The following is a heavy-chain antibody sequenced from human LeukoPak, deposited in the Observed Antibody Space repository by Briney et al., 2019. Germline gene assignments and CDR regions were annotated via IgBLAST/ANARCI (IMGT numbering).Heavy chain of an antibody. CDR1: GGSISSSSYY. Sequence: SETLSLTCTVSGGSISSSSYYWGWIRQPPGKGLEWIGSIYYSGSTYYNPSLKSRVTISVDTSKNQFSLKLTSVTAADTAVYYCARDKGWHNSGWNGYDYWGQGTLVTVSS. V-gene: IGHV4-39*07. CDR3: ARDKGWHNSGWNGYDY. CDR2: IYYSGST. J-gene: IGHJ4*02. D-gene: IGHD6-19*01.